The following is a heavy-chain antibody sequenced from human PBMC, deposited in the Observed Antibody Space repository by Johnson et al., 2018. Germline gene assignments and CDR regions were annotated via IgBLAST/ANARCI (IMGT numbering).Heavy chain of an antibody. Sequence: QVQLLESGGGVVQPGRSLRLSCAASGFTFSSYGMHWVRQAPGKGLEWVAVIWYDGSNKYYADSVKGRFTISRDNSKNTLYLQMNSLRAEDTAVYYCARDTGFWSSTSCYTAHYYGMDVWGQGTTVTVSS. CDR3: ARDTGFWSSTSCYTAHYYGMDV. CDR1: GFTFSSYG. D-gene: IGHD2-2*02. CDR2: IWYDGSNK. V-gene: IGHV3-33*01. J-gene: IGHJ6*02.